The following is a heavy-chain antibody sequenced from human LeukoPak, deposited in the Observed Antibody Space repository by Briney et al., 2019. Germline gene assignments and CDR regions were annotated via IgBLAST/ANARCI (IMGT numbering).Heavy chain of an antibody. CDR2: IYTSGST. D-gene: IGHD5-24*01. Sequence: SETLSLTCTVSGGSISSYYWSWIRQPAGKGLEWIGRIYTSGSTNYNPSLKSRVTMSVDTSKNQFSLKLSSVTAADTAVYYCASSEVATNQFDYWGQGTLVTVSS. V-gene: IGHV4-4*07. CDR1: GGSISSYY. J-gene: IGHJ4*02. CDR3: ASSEVATNQFDY.